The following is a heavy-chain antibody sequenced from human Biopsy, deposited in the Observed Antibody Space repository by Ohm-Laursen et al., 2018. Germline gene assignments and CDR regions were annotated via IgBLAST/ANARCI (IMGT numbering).Heavy chain of an antibody. Sequence: SVKVSCKSSGYTFINYGINWVRQAPGQGLQWMGWISAYNGNINYSQRFRDRVTLTTDTFTNTAYMELRRLGPDDTAVYFFARGSSYGYDFDYWGQGTLVAVSS. J-gene: IGHJ4*02. CDR1: GYTFINYG. D-gene: IGHD5-18*01. CDR2: ISAYNGNI. CDR3: ARGSSYGYDFDY. V-gene: IGHV1-18*01.